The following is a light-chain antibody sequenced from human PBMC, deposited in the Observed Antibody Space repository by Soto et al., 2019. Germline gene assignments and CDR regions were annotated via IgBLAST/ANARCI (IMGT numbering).Light chain of an antibody. CDR1: QSVSSSY. CDR3: QQYNNWPAIT. J-gene: IGKJ5*01. V-gene: IGKV3D-15*01. Sequence: PGDRVTLSCRASQSVSSSYLTWYQQKPGQAPRLLIYGAYTRATSIPARFSGSGSGTDFTPTISSLQSEDFAVYYCQQYNNWPAITFGQGTRLEIK. CDR2: GAY.